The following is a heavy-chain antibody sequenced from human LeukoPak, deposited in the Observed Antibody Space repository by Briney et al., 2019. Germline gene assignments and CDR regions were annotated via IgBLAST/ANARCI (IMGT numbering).Heavy chain of an antibody. Sequence: SETLSLTCTVSRGSLSSSSYYWGWVRQPPGTGLERVASISYSGSSYYSPSLKCRVTMSVDTSKNQFSLKLSSVTAADTAIYYCVKLDYSNFFDYWGQGNLVTVSS. J-gene: IGHJ4*02. CDR1: RGSLSSSSYY. V-gene: IGHV4-39*07. CDR3: VKLDYSNFFDY. CDR2: ISYSGSS. D-gene: IGHD4-11*01.